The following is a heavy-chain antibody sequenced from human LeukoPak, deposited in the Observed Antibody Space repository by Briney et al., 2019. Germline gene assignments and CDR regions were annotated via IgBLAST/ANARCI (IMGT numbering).Heavy chain of an antibody. D-gene: IGHD6-19*01. CDR2: INPDGSST. CDR1: GFTFSSYW. CDR3: ARVTSSGWNFDY. Sequence: PGGSLRLSCAASGFTFSSYWMHWVRQAPGKGLVWVSRINPDGSSTTYADSVKGRFTISRDNAKSSLFLQMNSLRGEDTAVYYCARVTSSGWNFDYWGQGTLVTVSS. J-gene: IGHJ4*02. V-gene: IGHV3-74*01.